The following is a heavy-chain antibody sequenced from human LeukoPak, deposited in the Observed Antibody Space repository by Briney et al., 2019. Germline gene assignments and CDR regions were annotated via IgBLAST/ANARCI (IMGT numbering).Heavy chain of an antibody. J-gene: IGHJ4*02. V-gene: IGHV1-2*02. Sequence: ASVKVSCKASGYTFTGYYMHWVRQAPGQGLEWMGWINPTSGGTNYAQKFQGRVTMTRDTSISTAYMELSRLRSDDTAVYYCARDWAGDSSGWYEVDYWGQGTLVTVSS. CDR3: ARDWAGDSSGWYEVDY. D-gene: IGHD6-19*01. CDR1: GYTFTGYY. CDR2: INPTSGGT.